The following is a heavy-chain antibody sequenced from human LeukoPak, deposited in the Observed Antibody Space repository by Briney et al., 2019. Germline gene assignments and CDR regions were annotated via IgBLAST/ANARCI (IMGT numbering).Heavy chain of an antibody. CDR2: IYYTGST. D-gene: IGHD3-16*01. V-gene: IGHV4-59*08. CDR3: ARKGVSDLYYFDS. J-gene: IGHJ4*02. Sequence: SETLSLTCSVSGGSISSLYWSWIRQPPGKGLEWIGYIYYTGSTNYNSSLKSRVTISVDTSKNQISLKLRSVTAADTAVYYCARKGVSDLYYFDSWGQGTLVTVSS. CDR1: GGSISSLY.